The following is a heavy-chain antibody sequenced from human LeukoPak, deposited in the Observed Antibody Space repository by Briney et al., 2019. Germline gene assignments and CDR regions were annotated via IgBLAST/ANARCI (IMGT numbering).Heavy chain of an antibody. CDR1: GGSFSRYF. CDR2: IDHSGST. V-gene: IGHV4-59*01. Sequence: SETLSLTCTVSGGSFSRYFWTWIRQTPGKGLEWIGYIDHSGSTNYSPSLQSRVTISIDTSKNQCSLKLNSVTAADTAVYYCAREYFSANYFFYYMDVWGTGTTVTVSS. J-gene: IGHJ6*03. CDR3: AREYFSANYFFYYMDV. D-gene: IGHD3-3*01.